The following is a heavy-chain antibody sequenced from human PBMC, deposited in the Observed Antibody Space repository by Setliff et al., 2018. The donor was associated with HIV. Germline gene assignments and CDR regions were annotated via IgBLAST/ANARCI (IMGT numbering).Heavy chain of an antibody. CDR3: ARVTYYYMDV. J-gene: IGHJ6*03. V-gene: IGHV3-23*01. Sequence: PGGSLRLSCTASGFRFSNYAMTLVRQAPGKGLEWVATIGGVGFVSTYYADSVKGRFTISRDNSNNTLSLQMNSLRAEDTALYYCARVTYYYMDVWGKGTTVTVSS. CDR2: IGGVGFVST. CDR1: GFRFSNYA.